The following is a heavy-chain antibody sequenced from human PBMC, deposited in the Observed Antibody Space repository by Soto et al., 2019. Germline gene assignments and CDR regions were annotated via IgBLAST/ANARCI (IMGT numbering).Heavy chain of an antibody. CDR2: IIPIFGTA. CDR3: ARGQPKVQGVTYSMDV. D-gene: IGHD3-10*01. Sequence: GASVKVSCKASGGTFSSYAISWVRQAPGQGLEWMGGIIPIFGTANYAQKFQGRVTITADESTSTAYMELSSLRSEDTAVYYCARGQPKVQGVTYSMDVWGQGTTVTVSS. J-gene: IGHJ6*02. CDR1: GGTFSSYA. V-gene: IGHV1-69*13.